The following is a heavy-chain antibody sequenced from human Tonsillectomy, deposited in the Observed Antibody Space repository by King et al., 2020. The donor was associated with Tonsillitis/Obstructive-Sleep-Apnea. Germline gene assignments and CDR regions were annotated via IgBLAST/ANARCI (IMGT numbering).Heavy chain of an antibody. CDR1: GFTFSDFY. Sequence: QLVQSGGGLVKPGGSLRLSCAASGFTFSDFYMSWIRQAPGKGLEWVSYISSSSSYTSYADSVKGRFTISRDNAKNSLYLQMNSLRAEDTAVYYCARDPTDYYASGNYYFDYWGQGTLVIVSS. D-gene: IGHD3-10*01. CDR3: ARDPTDYYASGNYYFDY. J-gene: IGHJ4*02. V-gene: IGHV3-11*05. CDR2: ISSSSSYT.